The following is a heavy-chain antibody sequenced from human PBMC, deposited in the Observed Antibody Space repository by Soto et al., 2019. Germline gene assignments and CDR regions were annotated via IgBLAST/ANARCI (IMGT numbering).Heavy chain of an antibody. Sequence: PSDTLSLTCGVSGGTVASSHWLSWVRQSPGRGLEWIGNVYHTGDTNFNPSLQSRVTFSVDKSNTHFSLRLTSVTAADTAVYFCAREIVTAGGNNYFDPWGPGTLVTVSS. J-gene: IGHJ5*02. V-gene: IGHV4-4*02. CDR1: GGTVASSHW. D-gene: IGHD2-21*02. CDR3: AREIVTAGGNNYFDP. CDR2: VYHTGDT.